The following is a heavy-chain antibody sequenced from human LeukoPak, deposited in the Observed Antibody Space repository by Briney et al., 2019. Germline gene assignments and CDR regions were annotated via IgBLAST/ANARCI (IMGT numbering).Heavy chain of an antibody. V-gene: IGHV1-2*04. CDR2: INPNSGGT. D-gene: IGHD6-19*01. Sequence: ASVKVSCTASGYTFTGYYMHWVRQAPGQGLEWMGWINPNSGGTNYAQKFQGWVTMTRDTSISTVYMELSSLRSEDTAVYYCARNRGDSSGWYADGYNWFDPWGQGTLVTVSS. CDR3: ARNRGDSSGWYADGYNWFDP. J-gene: IGHJ5*02. CDR1: GYTFTGYY.